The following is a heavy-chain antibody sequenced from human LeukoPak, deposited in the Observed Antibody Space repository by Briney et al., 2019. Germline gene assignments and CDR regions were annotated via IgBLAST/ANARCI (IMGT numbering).Heavy chain of an antibody. CDR3: ATDNSYNDASWWFDP. CDR2: INPSGSST. Sequence: ASVKVSFTASGYASHWMHWVRQAPGQGLEWVGLINPSGSSTSNAQRFQGRVTMTRDTSTSTVYMELSGLTSDDTAVYYCATDNSYNDASWWFDPWGQGTQVTVSS. D-gene: IGHD4-23*01. J-gene: IGHJ5*02. V-gene: IGHV1-46*01. CDR1: GYASHW.